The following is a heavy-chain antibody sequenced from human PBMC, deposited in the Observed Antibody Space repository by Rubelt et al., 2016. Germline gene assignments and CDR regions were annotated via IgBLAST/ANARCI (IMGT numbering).Heavy chain of an antibody. CDR2: VYNSEST. Sequence: QLQESGPGLVKPSQTLSLTCTVSGGSISSGVYYWSWIRQHPGKGLEWIGYVYNSESTNYNPSLRSRVTISADTAKNQFSLKMTSVTAADTAVYYCARDNGHSYGFDAMDVWGQGTTVTVSS. CDR3: ARDNGHSYGFDAMDV. V-gene: IGHV4-31*03. J-gene: IGHJ6*02. D-gene: IGHD5-18*01. CDR1: GGSISSGVYY.